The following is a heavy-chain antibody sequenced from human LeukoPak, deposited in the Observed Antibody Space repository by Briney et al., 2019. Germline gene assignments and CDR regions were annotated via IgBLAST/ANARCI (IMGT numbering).Heavy chain of an antibody. D-gene: IGHD3-22*01. V-gene: IGHV3-74*01. J-gene: IGHJ4*02. CDR3: ARDLTGPYDH. Sequence: GGSLRLSCAASGFTFSSYGMHWVRQAPGKGLDWVARINVEGNYFDYAESVKGRFTISRDSGKNSLYLQMNSLRAEDTAVYSCARDLTGPYDHWGQGTLVTVSS. CDR1: GFTFSSYG. CDR2: INVEGNYF.